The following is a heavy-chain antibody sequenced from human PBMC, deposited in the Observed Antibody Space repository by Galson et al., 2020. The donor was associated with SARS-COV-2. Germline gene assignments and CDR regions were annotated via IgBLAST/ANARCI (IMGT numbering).Heavy chain of an antibody. D-gene: IGHD3-3*01. J-gene: IGHJ3*02. CDR1: GYTFTSYY. CDR2: INPSGGST. V-gene: IGHV1-46*01. CDR3: ARDSGRLGVTIFGVVLEIDAFDI. Sequence: ASVMVSCKASGYTFTSYYMHWVRQAPGQGLEWMGIINPSGGSTSYAQKFQGRVTMTRDTSTSTVYMELSSLRSEDTAVYYCARDSGRLGVTIFGVVLEIDAFDIWGQGTMVTVSS.